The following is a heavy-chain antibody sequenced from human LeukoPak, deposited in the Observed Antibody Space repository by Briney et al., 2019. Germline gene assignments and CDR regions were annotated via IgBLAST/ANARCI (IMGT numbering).Heavy chain of an antibody. V-gene: IGHV3-23*01. D-gene: IGHD2-2*02. J-gene: IGHJ5*02. CDR2: ITGSGGST. Sequence: GGSLRLSCAASGFTFSNYAMTWVRQTPGKGLEWVSAITGSGGSTYYADSVEGRFTISRDNSKNTLYLQMNSLRAEDTAVYYCAKGSVVPATIRWFDPWGQGTLVTVSS. CDR1: GFTFSNYA. CDR3: AKGSVVPATIRWFDP.